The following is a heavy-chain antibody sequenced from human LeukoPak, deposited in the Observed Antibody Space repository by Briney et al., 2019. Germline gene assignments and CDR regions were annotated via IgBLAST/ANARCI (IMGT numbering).Heavy chain of an antibody. J-gene: IGHJ4*02. CDR2: LSGSGGST. V-gene: IGHV3-23*01. D-gene: IGHD3-22*01. CDR3: AKERDTMIVVVIKGSVDY. CDR1: GCTFSSYA. Sequence: GASLRLSWAASGCTFSSYARSWGRQAPGNWPDSVSALSGSGGSTYYADSVKGRFTISRDNSKNTLYLQMNSLRAEDTAVYYCAKERDTMIVVVIKGSVDYWGQGTLVTVSS.